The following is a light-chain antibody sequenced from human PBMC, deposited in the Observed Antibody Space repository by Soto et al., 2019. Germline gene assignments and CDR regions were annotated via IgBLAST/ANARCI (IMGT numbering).Light chain of an antibody. CDR2: DAS. Sequence: EIVLTQSPATLSLSPGERATLSCRASQSVSSYLAWYQQKPGQAPRLRIYDASSRATGIPARFSGSGSGTDFTLTISSLEPEDFAVYYCQQRGYTFGQGTKLEIK. CDR1: QSVSSY. V-gene: IGKV3-11*01. CDR3: QQRGYT. J-gene: IGKJ2*01.